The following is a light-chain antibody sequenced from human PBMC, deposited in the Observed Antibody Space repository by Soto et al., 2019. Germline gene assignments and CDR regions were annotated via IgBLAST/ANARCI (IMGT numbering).Light chain of an antibody. J-gene: IGLJ1*01. CDR3: ASFRSRTIRV. CDR1: RSDIGDFNS. Sequence: HSLLTQPASVSGSPGQSVTISCTGPRSDIGDFNSISWYQHSPGKAPRILIYAVNNRPSGVSKRFSGSKAGNTPSLTIPGLLDDDEADYFSASFRSRTIRVFGSGTKVTVL. V-gene: IGLV2-14*01. CDR2: AVN.